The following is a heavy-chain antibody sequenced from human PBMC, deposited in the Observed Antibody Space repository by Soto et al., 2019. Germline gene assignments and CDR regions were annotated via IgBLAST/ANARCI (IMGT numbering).Heavy chain of an antibody. CDR3: AIWAGQNRDFGGPFDP. D-gene: IGHD4-17*01. CDR1: GYTFTSYG. J-gene: IGHJ5*02. V-gene: IGHV1-18*04. CDR2: ISVYNGKT. Sequence: GASVKVSCKASGYTFTSYGITWVRQAPRQGLEWMGWISVYNGKTNYAQRVQGRVTLTTDTSTTTAYMELRSLRSDDTAVYYCAIWAGQNRDFGGPFDPWGPGTLVTVSS.